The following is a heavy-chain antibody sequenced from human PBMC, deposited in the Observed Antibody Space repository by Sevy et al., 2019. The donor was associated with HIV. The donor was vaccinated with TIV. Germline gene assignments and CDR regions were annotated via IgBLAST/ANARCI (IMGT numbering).Heavy chain of an antibody. Sequence: GGSLRLSCAASGFRFSNFWMSWVRQAPGKGLEWVANINEDGAGKYYADSVKGRFIISRDTANDSLYVQMFSLGAEDTAVYYCAKIGKRGWDFDSWGQGTRVTVSS. D-gene: IGHD6-19*01. V-gene: IGHV3-7*01. CDR1: GFRFSNFW. CDR2: INEDGAGK. J-gene: IGHJ4*02. CDR3: AKIGKRGWDFDS.